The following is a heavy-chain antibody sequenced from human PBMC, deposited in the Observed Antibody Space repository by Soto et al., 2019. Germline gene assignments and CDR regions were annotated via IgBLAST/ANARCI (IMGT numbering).Heavy chain of an antibody. CDR1: GGSISSGDYY. Sequence: SETLSLTCTVSGGSISSGDYYWSWIRQPPGKGLEWIGYIYYSGSTYYNPSLESRVTISVDTSKNQFSLKLSSVTAADTAVYYCARVSGRRWFDPWGQGTLVTVSS. CDR3: ARVSGRRWFDP. V-gene: IGHV4-30-4*01. CDR2: IYYSGST. J-gene: IGHJ5*02. D-gene: IGHD3-10*01.